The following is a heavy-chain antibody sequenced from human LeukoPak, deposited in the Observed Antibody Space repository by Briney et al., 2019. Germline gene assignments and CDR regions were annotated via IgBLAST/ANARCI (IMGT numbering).Heavy chain of an antibody. CDR3: AKAVVVIAPLPDWFDP. Sequence: SVKVSCKASGGTFSSYAISWVRQAPGQGLEWMGGIIPIFGTANYAQKFQGRVTITADESTSTAYMELSSLRAEDTAVYYCAKAVVVIAPLPDWFDPWGQGTLVTVSS. D-gene: IGHD2-21*01. V-gene: IGHV1-69*01. J-gene: IGHJ5*02. CDR2: IIPIFGTA. CDR1: GGTFSSYA.